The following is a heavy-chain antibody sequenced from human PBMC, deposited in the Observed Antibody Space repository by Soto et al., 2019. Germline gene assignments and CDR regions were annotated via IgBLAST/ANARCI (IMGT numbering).Heavy chain of an antibody. Sequence: LRLSCVGTGLNFDDFAMHWVRQAPGKGLEWVSGITWNSRVLAYADSVKGRFTISRDNARNSLYLQMDSLRDEDTALYYCAKGRYDFWSPYYFDSWGQGXLVTVSS. CDR3: AKGRYDFWSPYYFDS. CDR2: ITWNSRVL. CDR1: GLNFDDFA. J-gene: IGHJ4*02. V-gene: IGHV3-9*01. D-gene: IGHD3-3*01.